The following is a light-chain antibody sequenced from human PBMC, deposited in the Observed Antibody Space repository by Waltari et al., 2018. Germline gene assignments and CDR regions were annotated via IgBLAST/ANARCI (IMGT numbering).Light chain of an antibody. CDR2: KAS. CDR1: ESFKNN. J-gene: IGKJ4*01. Sequence: QLIHSPSTLSASVGYRVTLTCRASESFKNNLAWYQHQPGKAPKVLVHKASRLESGVAARFSGSGYGTEFTLTISSLEPDDFATYYCHQYNTLPLTFGGGTKVEIK. CDR3: HQYNTLPLT. V-gene: IGKV1-5*03.